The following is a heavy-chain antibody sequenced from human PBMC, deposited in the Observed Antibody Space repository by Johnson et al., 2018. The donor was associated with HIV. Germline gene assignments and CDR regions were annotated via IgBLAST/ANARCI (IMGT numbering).Heavy chain of an antibody. CDR2: ISDDGTNK. J-gene: IGHJ3*02. Sequence: VQLVESGGGVVQPGRSLRLSCAASGFIFSSYAVHWVRQAPGKGLEWVAVISDDGTNKFYADSVKGRFTISRDNSKNTLYLQMNSLRAEDTAVYYCARDQEAAAGQDDAFDIWGQGTMVTVSS. D-gene: IGHD6-13*01. V-gene: IGHV3-30*04. CDR3: ARDQEAAAGQDDAFDI. CDR1: GFIFSSYA.